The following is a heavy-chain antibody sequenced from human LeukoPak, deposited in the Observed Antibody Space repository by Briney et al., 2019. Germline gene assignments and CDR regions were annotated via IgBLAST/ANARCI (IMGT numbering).Heavy chain of an antibody. CDR2: IYSGGST. V-gene: IGHV3-53*01. Sequence: GGSLRLSCAASGFTVSSNYMSWVRQAPGKGLEWVSVIYSGGSTYYADSVKGRFTISRDNSKNTLYLQMNSLRAEDTAVYYCARGQVLRYFDSTPARLYYGMDVWGQGTTVTVSS. D-gene: IGHD3-9*01. CDR3: ARGQVLRYFDSTPARLYYGMDV. CDR1: GFTVSSNY. J-gene: IGHJ6*02.